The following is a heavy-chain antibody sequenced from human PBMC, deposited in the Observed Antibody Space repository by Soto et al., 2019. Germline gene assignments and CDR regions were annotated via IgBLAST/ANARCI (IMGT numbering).Heavy chain of an antibody. V-gene: IGHV1-2*02. Sequence: ASVKVSCKASGYTFTDYYRYWQRQAPGHGLEWMGWINPNSVATNYAHNFQGRVTMTRDTSIRAACMELSRLSSDDTAVYYCAKDQGGYMVSGMDVWGHGTTVSCSS. J-gene: IGHJ6*02. D-gene: IGHD2-2*02. CDR2: INPNSVAT. CDR3: AKDQGGYMVSGMDV. CDR1: GYTFTDYY.